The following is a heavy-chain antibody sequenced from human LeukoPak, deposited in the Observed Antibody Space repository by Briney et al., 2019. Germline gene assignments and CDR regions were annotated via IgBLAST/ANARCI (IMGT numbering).Heavy chain of an antibody. V-gene: IGHV3-48*01. D-gene: IGHD3-10*01. J-gene: IGHJ4*02. Sequence: TGGSLRLSCAASGFTFSSYSMNWVRQAPGKGPEWVSYISSSSSTIYYADSVKGRFTISRDNAKNSLYLQMNSLRAEDTAVYYCASFLVRGYWGQGTLVTVSS. CDR3: ASFLVRGY. CDR1: GFTFSSYS. CDR2: ISSSSSTI.